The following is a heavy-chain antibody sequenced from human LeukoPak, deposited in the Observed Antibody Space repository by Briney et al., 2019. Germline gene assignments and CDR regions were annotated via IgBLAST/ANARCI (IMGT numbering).Heavy chain of an antibody. J-gene: IGHJ3*02. Sequence: SETLSLTCAVYGGSFSGYYWSWIRQPPGKGLEWIGEINHSGSTNYNPSLKSRVTISVDTSKNQFSLKLSSVTAADTAVYYCARDTWITIFGVVTTRGAFDIWGQGTMVTVSS. CDR2: INHSGST. D-gene: IGHD3-3*01. CDR3: ARDTWITIFGVVTTRGAFDI. CDR1: GGSFSGYY. V-gene: IGHV4-34*01.